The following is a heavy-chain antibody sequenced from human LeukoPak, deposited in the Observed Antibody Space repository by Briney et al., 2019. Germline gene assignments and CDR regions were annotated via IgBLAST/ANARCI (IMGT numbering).Heavy chain of an antibody. Sequence: ASVKVSCKASGYTFIGYYMHWLGQATGQGLEWMGWINPNSGGTNYAQKFQGRVTMTRDTSISTAYMELSRLRSDDTTVYYCARSRVGYWGQGTLVTVSS. CDR2: INPNSGGT. J-gene: IGHJ4*02. D-gene: IGHD1-26*01. CDR3: ARSRVGY. V-gene: IGHV1-2*02. CDR1: GYTFIGYY.